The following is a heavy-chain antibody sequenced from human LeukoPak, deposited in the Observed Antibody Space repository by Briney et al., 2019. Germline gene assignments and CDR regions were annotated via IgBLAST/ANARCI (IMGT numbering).Heavy chain of an antibody. D-gene: IGHD3-22*01. Sequence: GGSLRLSCAASGLTVSSNYMTWVRQAPGKGLEWVSVLHAAGGTYYADSVKGRFTISRHISKNTVYLQMNSLRAEDTAVYYCAREGYDSSGYPRFLDYWGQGTLVTVSS. J-gene: IGHJ4*02. CDR1: GLTVSSNY. CDR3: AREGYDSSGYPRFLDY. CDR2: LHAAGGT. V-gene: IGHV3-53*04.